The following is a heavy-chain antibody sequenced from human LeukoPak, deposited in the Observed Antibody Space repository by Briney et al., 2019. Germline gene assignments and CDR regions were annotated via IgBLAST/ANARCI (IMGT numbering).Heavy chain of an antibody. Sequence: PSETLSLTCTVSGGSISSSSYYWGWIRQPPGKGLEWIGSIYYSGSTYYNPSLKSRVTISVDTSKNQFSLKLSSVTAADTAVYYCARDCTNGVCYDSTWGQGTLVTVSS. D-gene: IGHD2-8*01. CDR1: GGSISSSSYY. V-gene: IGHV4-39*07. CDR2: IYYSGST. J-gene: IGHJ5*02. CDR3: ARDCTNGVCYDST.